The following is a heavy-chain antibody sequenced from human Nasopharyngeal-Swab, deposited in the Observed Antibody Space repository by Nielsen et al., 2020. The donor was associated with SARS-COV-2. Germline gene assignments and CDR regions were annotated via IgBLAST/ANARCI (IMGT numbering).Heavy chain of an antibody. Sequence: WVRQAPGQGLEWMGGIIPIFGTANYAQKFQGRVTITADESTSTAYMELSSLRSEDTAVYYCARGKSDIVVAPAAHRGWFDPWGQGTLVTVSS. CDR3: ARGKSDIVVAPAAHRGWFDP. J-gene: IGHJ5*02. CDR2: IIPIFGTA. V-gene: IGHV1-69*01. D-gene: IGHD2-2*01.